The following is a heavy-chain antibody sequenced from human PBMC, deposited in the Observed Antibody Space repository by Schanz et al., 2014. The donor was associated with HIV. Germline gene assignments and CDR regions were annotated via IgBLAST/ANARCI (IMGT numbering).Heavy chain of an antibody. CDR2: IYHTGGA. CDR3: ARDLVGTRGWFDP. D-gene: IGHD2-2*01. V-gene: IGHV4-30-2*01. CDR1: GGSLSSGGSYS. Sequence: QLQLQESGSGLVKPSQTLSLTCAVSGGSLSSGGSYSWSWVRKPPGKGLEWIGHIYHTGGASYTPSLKSRVTMSVDTSEKQFSLKLSSVTAADTALYYCARDLVGTRGWFDPWGQGTLVTVSS. J-gene: IGHJ5*02.